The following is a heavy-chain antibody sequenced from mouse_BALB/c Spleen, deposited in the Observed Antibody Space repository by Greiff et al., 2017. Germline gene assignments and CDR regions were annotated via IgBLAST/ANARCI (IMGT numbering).Heavy chain of an antibody. CDR3: TRGDYGNYVGAMDY. D-gene: IGHD2-1*01. J-gene: IGHJ4*01. CDR1: GYSFTSYW. V-gene: IGHV1-5*01. CDR2: IYPGNSDT. Sequence: EVQLQQSGTVLARPGASVKMSCKASGYSFTSYWMHWVKQRPGQGLEWIGAIYPGNSDTSYNQKFKGKAKLTAVTSASTAYMELSSLTNEDSAVYYCTRGDYGNYVGAMDYWGQGTSVTVSS.